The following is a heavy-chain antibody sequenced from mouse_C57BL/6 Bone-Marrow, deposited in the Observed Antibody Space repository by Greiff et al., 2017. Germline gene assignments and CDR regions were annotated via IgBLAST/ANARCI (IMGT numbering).Heavy chain of an antibody. J-gene: IGHJ3*01. D-gene: IGHD2-1*01. V-gene: IGHV6-3*01. CDR3: TVYYGNYLFAY. CDR2: IRLKSDNYAT. CDR1: GFTFSNYW. Sequence: EVKLVESGGGLVQPGGSMKLSCVASGFTFSNYWMNWVRQSPGKGLEWVAQIRLKSDNYATHYAESVKGRFTVSRDDSKSSVYLQMNNLRAEDTGIYYCTVYYGNYLFAYGYRGNLVTVSA.